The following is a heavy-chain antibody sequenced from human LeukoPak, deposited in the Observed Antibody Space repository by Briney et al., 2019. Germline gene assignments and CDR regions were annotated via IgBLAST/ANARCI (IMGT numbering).Heavy chain of an antibody. CDR1: GDSVSSNSAA. D-gene: IGHD2-2*01. CDR2: TYYRSKWYN. Sequence: SQTLSLTCAISGDSVSSNSAAWNWIRQSPSRGHEWLGRTYYRSKWYNDYAVSVKSRITINPDTSKNQFSLQLNSVTPEDTAVYYCARAALSYAAHYYYYYMDVWGKGTTVTVSS. J-gene: IGHJ6*03. CDR3: ARAALSYAAHYYYYYMDV. V-gene: IGHV6-1*01.